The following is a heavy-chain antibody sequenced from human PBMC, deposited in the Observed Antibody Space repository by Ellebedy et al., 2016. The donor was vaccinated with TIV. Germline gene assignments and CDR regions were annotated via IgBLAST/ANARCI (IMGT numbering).Heavy chain of an antibody. V-gene: IGHV3-33*08. J-gene: IGHJ6*02. CDR1: GFAVSTYG. CDR2: IWYDGSNK. D-gene: IGHD2/OR15-2a*01. Sequence: GESLKISCAASGFAVSTYGMHWVRQAPGKGLEWVAVIWYDGSNKYYADSVKGRFTISRDNSKNTLYLQMNSLRAEDTAVYYCARDSDYLAGYYYGMDVWGRGTTVTVSS. CDR3: ARDSDYLAGYYYGMDV.